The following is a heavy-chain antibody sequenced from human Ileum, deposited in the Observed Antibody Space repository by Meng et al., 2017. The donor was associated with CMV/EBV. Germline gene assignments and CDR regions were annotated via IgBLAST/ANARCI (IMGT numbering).Heavy chain of an antibody. CDR3: APGFRSWIGTYSS. D-gene: IGHD1-1*01. CDR2: INHGGSA. J-gene: IGHJ4*02. Sequence: QVHQKQWGESLLKPSGTLSLTCAVYGGCFSCYFWSWARQPPGKGLEWIGEINHGGSANYNMSLKSRVTISIDTSKNQFSLNLRSVTAADTAVYYCAPGFRSWIGTYSSWGQGTLVTVSS. V-gene: IGHV4-34*02. CDR1: GGCFSCYF.